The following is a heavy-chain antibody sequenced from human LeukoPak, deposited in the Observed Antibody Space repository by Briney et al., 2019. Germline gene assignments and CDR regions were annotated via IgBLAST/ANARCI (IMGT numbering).Heavy chain of an antibody. CDR3: ARDGDHCSSTSCYDY. CDR1: GYTFTSYG. D-gene: IGHD2-2*01. Sequence: GASVKVSCKASGYTFTSYGISWVRQAPGQGLEWMGWISAYNGNTNYAQKLQGRVTMTTDTSTSTAYMELRSLRSDDTAVYYCARDGDHCSSTSCYDYWGQGTLVTVSS. CDR2: ISAYNGNT. V-gene: IGHV1-18*01. J-gene: IGHJ4*02.